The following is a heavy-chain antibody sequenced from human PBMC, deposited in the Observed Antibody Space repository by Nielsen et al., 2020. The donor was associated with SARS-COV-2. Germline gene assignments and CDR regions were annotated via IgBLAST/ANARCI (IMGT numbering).Heavy chain of an antibody. CDR1: GFTFDDYG. D-gene: IGHD3-22*01. CDR2: VNWNGGTR. Sequence: GESLKISCAASGFTFDDYGMSWVRQGPGKGLEWVAGVNWNGGTRFYADSVKGRFTISRDNAKNSLYLQMNSLRAEDTAVYYCARDLYYDSSGFDYWGQGTLVTVSS. CDR3: ARDLYYDSSGFDY. V-gene: IGHV3-20*04. J-gene: IGHJ4*02.